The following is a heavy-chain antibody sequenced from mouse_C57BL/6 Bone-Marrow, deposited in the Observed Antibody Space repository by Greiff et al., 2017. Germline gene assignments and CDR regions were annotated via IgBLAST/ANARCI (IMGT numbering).Heavy chain of an antibody. Sequence: VQLQQPGAELVRPGTSVKLSCKASGYTFTSYWMPWVKQRPGQGLEWIGVIDPSDSYTNYNHKFKGKATLTVDTSSSTAYMQLSSLTSEGSAVYYWARGGYYYGSSYLDYWGQGTTLTVSS. CDR1: GYTFTSYW. V-gene: IGHV1-59*01. CDR3: ARGGYYYGSSYLDY. J-gene: IGHJ2*01. D-gene: IGHD1-1*01. CDR2: IDPSDSYT.